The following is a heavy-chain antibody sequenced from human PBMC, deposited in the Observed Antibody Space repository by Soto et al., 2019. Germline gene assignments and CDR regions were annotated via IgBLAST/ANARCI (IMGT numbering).Heavy chain of an antibody. V-gene: IGHV3-23*01. CDR1: GFTFSNYA. Sequence: WRPLRLSCAASGFTFSNYAMSWVRQAPGKGLEWVSTLSGSGGSTYYADSVKGRFTISRDNSKNTLYLQMNSLRAEDTAVYYCAKDTVPVATPWFDPWGQGTLVTVS. D-gene: IGHD2-2*01. CDR2: LSGSGGST. J-gene: IGHJ5*02. CDR3: AKDTVPVATPWFDP.